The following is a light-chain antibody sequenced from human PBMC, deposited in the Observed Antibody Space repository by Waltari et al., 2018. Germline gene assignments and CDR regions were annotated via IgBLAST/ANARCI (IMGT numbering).Light chain of an antibody. CDR3: SSQSTNNGVI. CDR1: SSDVGGDDS. J-gene: IGLJ2*01. Sequence: QSALTQPASVSGSPGQSITISCTVISSDVGGDDSVSWYEDHPGQAPKVIIYDVNKRPSGVSDRFSGSKSGNTASLTISGLQAEDEATFYCSSQSTNNGVIFGGGTKVTVL. CDR2: DVN. V-gene: IGLV2-14*03.